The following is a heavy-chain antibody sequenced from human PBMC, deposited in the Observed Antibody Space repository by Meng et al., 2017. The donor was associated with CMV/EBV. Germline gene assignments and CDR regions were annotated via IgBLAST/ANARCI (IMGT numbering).Heavy chain of an antibody. V-gene: IGHV1-18*01. CDR3: AREGQLEWFRRSSYGMDV. J-gene: IGHJ6*02. D-gene: IGHD3-3*01. CDR1: GYTFTSYG. Sequence: ASVKVSCKASGYTFTSYGISWVRQAPGQGLEWMGWISAYNGNTNYAQKLQGRVTMTTDTSTSTAYMELRSLRSDDTAVYYCAREGQLEWFRRSSYGMDVWGQGTTVTVSS. CDR2: ISAYNGNT.